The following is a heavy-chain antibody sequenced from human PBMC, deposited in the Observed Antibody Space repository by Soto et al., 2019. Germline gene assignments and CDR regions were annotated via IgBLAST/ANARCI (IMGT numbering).Heavy chain of an antibody. CDR2: ITENGGGT. D-gene: IGHD3-22*01. Sequence: EVQLLESGGGLVQPGGSLRLSCAASGFIFNNYAMRWVRQAPGEGLEWVSSITENGGGTYYTDSVRGRFTISRDNSKNTPYLQMNSLRAEDAAVYYCARRADGSYRHVDYWGQGTLVTVSS. CDR3: ARRADGSYRHVDY. V-gene: IGHV3-23*01. J-gene: IGHJ4*02. CDR1: GFIFNNYA.